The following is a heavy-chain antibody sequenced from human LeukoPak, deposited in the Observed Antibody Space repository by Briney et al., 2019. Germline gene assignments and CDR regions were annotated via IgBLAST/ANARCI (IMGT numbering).Heavy chain of an antibody. V-gene: IGHV3-21*01. CDR1: GFTFSSYS. CDR2: ISRGSDHI. D-gene: IGHD3-22*01. CDR3: ARPYDTRGYFPDY. Sequence: GGSLRLSCAASGFTFSSYSMNWVRQAPGKGLEWVSSISRGSDHIFYADSMKGRFTISRDNAKNSLYLQMNSLGAEDTAVYYCARPYDTRGYFPDYWGQGTLVTVSS. J-gene: IGHJ4*02.